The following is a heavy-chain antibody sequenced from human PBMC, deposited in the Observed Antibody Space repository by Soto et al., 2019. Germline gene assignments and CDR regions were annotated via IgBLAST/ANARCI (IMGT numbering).Heavy chain of an antibody. Sequence: GEAPNISCKGSGYSFTSYWISWVRQMPGKGVEWMGRIDPSGSYTNYSPSFQGHVTISADRSISTAYLQWSSLKATDTAMYYCARHPQDSSGYYYDYWGQGTLVTVSS. J-gene: IGHJ4*02. D-gene: IGHD3-22*01. CDR2: IDPSGSYT. CDR3: ARHPQDSSGYYYDY. CDR1: GYSFTSYW. V-gene: IGHV5-10-1*01.